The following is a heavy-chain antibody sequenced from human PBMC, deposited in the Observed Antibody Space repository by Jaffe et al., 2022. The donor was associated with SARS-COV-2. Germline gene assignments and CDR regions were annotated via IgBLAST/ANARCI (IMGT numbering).Heavy chain of an antibody. J-gene: IGHJ5*02. CDR3: ARVVEYGGNTSDGGFDP. CDR1: GGSFSSGGYS. V-gene: IGHV4-30-2*01. Sequence: QLQLQESGSGLVKPSQTLSLTCAVSGGSFSSGGYSWSWIRQPPGKGLEWIGYIYHSGSTYYNPSLKSRVTISVDRSKNQFSLKLSSVTAADTAVYYCARVVEYGGNTSDGGFDPWGQGTLVTVSS. D-gene: IGHD2-15*01. CDR2: IYHSGST.